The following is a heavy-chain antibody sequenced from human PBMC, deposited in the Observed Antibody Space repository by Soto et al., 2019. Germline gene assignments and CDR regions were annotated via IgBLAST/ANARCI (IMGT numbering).Heavy chain of an antibody. V-gene: IGHV1-3*05. CDR2: INAGNGNT. Sequence: QVQLVQSGAEEKKPGASVKVSCKASGYTFTSYAMHWVRQAPGERLEWMGWINAGNGNTKYSQKFQGRVTITRDTSASTAYMELSSLRSEDTAVYYCARAGISGYYHDAFDVWGQGTIVTVSS. CDR1: GYTFTSYA. CDR3: ARAGISGYYHDAFDV. J-gene: IGHJ3*01. D-gene: IGHD5-12*01.